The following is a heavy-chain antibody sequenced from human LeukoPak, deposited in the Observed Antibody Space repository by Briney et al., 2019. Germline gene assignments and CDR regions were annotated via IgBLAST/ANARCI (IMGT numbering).Heavy chain of an antibody. CDR1: GFTFSSYW. CDR2: INSDGSIT. J-gene: IGHJ4*02. Sequence: GVSLRLSCATSGFTFSSYWMHWVRQVPGRGLVWVSRINSDGSITDYADSVKGRFTIARDTAQNTLHLQMNSLRVEDTAMYYCAREPGGYYDSSGFLDDWGQGTLVTVSS. V-gene: IGHV3-74*01. CDR3: AREPGGYYDSSGFLDD. D-gene: IGHD3-22*01.